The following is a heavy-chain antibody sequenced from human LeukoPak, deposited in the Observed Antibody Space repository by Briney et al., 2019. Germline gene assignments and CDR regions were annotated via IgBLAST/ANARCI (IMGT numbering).Heavy chain of an antibody. CDR3: ARDLAMYSPDLDY. Sequence: GASVKVSCQASGCIFTDCYLHWLGPAPGRGLEWMGWINPKTGVRKYAQKFQGRVTMTRDTSINTAYMEVSRLRSDDTAVFYCARDLAMYSPDLDYWGQGTLVTVSS. CDR1: GCIFTDCY. D-gene: IGHD1-26*01. V-gene: IGHV1-2*02. CDR2: INPKTGVR. J-gene: IGHJ4*02.